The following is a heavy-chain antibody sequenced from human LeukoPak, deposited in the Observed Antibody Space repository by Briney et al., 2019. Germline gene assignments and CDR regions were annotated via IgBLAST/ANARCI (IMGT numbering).Heavy chain of an antibody. J-gene: IGHJ4*02. Sequence: ASVKVSCKASGYTFTSYGISWVRQAPGQGLEWMGWISAYNGNTNYAQKLQGRVTMTTDTSTSTAYMALRSLRSDDTAVYYCVLHDILTGYYAYFDYWGQGTLVTVSS. D-gene: IGHD3-9*01. CDR3: VLHDILTGYYAYFDY. CDR2: ISAYNGNT. V-gene: IGHV1-18*01. CDR1: GYTFTSYG.